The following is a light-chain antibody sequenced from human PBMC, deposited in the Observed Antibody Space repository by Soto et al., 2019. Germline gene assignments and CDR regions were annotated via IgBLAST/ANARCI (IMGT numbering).Light chain of an antibody. CDR1: QSITSGQ. V-gene: IGKV3-20*01. Sequence: ENVLAQSPGTLSLSPGDRATLSCRASQSITSGQLAWYQQRRGQAPRLLIYGASSRATGIPDRFSGSGSGTDFSLTIGRLEPEDFAVYYCHHSGGSVTTFGGGTKVELK. CDR3: HHSGGSVTT. CDR2: GAS. J-gene: IGKJ4*01.